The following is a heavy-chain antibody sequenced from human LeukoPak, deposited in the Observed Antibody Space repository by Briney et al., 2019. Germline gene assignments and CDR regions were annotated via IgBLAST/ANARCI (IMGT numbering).Heavy chain of an antibody. Sequence: GASVKVSCKASGYTFTSYGISWVRQAPGQGLEWMGWISAYNGNTNYAQKLQGRVTMTTDTSTSTAYMELRSLRSDDTAVYYCARDIVVVPAAPNFDYWGQGTLVTVSS. CDR1: GYTFTSYG. CDR3: ARDIVVVPAAPNFDY. V-gene: IGHV1-18*01. D-gene: IGHD2-2*01. J-gene: IGHJ4*02. CDR2: ISAYNGNT.